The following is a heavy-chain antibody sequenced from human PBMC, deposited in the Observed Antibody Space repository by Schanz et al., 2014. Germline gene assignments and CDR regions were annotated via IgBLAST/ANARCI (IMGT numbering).Heavy chain of an antibody. CDR2: ISYDGNKK. D-gene: IGHD5-12*01. CDR3: ARDRSDYENSDYRVQAPLGDV. V-gene: IGHV3-30-3*01. CDR1: TFRNYA. J-gene: IGHJ6*01. Sequence: TFRNYAMHWVRQAPDKGLEWVAVISYDGNKKYYIESVKGRFTVSRDNSKNTLYLLMNTLRREDTAAYYCARDRSDYENSDYRVQAPLGDV.